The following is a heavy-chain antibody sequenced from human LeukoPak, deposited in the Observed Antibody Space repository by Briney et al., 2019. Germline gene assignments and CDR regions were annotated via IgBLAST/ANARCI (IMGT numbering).Heavy chain of an antibody. CDR2: IYPGDSDT. J-gene: IGHJ4*01. CDR1: GYSFTSYW. Sequence: GESLKISCQGSGYSFTSYWIGWVRQMPGKGLEWMGIIYPGDSDTRYSPSFQGQVTISADKSISTAYLQWSSLKASDTAMYYCARLSGPIGTRLVXKXXXXXXXXXXXXWGXXTLVTVXS. CDR3: ARLSGPIGTRLVXKXXXXXXXXXXXX. D-gene: IGHD1-14*01. V-gene: IGHV5-51*01.